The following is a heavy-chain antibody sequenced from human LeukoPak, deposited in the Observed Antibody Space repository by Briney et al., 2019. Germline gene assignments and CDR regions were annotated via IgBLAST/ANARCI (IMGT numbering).Heavy chain of an antibody. J-gene: IGHJ4*02. D-gene: IGHD5-18*01. CDR3: ARSFGYRYGFRPVSFDY. CDR1: GGSISSSGFY. V-gene: IGHV4-39*01. Sequence: PSETLSLTCNVSGGSISSSGFYWGWIRQPPGKGLEWIGSIYYSGSTYSNPSLKSRVSISVDTSKSQFSLELSSVTAADTALYYCARSFGYRYGFRPVSFDYWGQGTLVTVSS. CDR2: IYYSGST.